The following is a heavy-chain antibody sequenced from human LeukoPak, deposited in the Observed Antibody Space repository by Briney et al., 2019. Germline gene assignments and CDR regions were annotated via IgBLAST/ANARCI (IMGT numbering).Heavy chain of an antibody. J-gene: IGHJ4*02. CDR1: GGSFSGYY. D-gene: IGHD3-10*01. CDR3: ARLWFGESGLDY. CDR2: INHSGST. V-gene: IGHV4-34*01. Sequence: PSETLSLTCAVYGGSFSGYYWSWIRQPPGKGLEWIGEINHSGSTNYNPSLKSRVTISVDTSKNQFSLKLSSVTAADTAVYYCARLWFGESGLDYWGQGTLVTVSS.